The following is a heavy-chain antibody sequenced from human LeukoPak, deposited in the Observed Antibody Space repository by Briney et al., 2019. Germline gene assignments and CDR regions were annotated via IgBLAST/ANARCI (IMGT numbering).Heavy chain of an antibody. Sequence: PGGSLRLSCTASGFTLTNSWMSWVRLAPGKGLEWVATIRSDASYRHYADSVRGRFTISRDNAKSSLYLEMNTLRVDDTAVYYCADLGYSDCGQGTLVTVSS. D-gene: IGHD5-18*01. J-gene: IGHJ4*02. CDR1: GFTLTNSW. CDR3: ADLGYSD. CDR2: IRSDASYR. V-gene: IGHV3-7*01.